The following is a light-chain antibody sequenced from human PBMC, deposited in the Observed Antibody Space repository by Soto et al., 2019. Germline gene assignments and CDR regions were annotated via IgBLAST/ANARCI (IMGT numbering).Light chain of an antibody. CDR3: QSYDSSLSGLV. Sequence: QSVLTQPPSVSGAPGQRVTISCTGSRSNIGAGYDVHWYQQLPGTAPKLLIYGNSNRPSGVPDRFSGYKSGTSASLAITGLQAEDEADYYCQSYDSSLSGLVFGTGTKLTVL. CDR1: RSNIGAGYD. J-gene: IGLJ1*01. V-gene: IGLV1-40*01. CDR2: GNS.